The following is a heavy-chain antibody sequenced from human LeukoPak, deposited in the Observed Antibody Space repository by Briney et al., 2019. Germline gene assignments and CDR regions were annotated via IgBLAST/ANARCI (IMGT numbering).Heavy chain of an antibody. J-gene: IGHJ4*02. D-gene: IGHD1-7*01. V-gene: IGHV3-23*01. CDR1: GSTFSSYA. Sequence: GGSLRLSCAASGSTFSSYAMSWVRQAPGKGLEWVLAISGSGGSTYYADSVKGRFTISRDNSKNTLYLQMNSLRAEDTAVYYCAAKGAGTPPYWGQGTLVTVSS. CDR3: AAKGAGTPPY. CDR2: ISGSGGST.